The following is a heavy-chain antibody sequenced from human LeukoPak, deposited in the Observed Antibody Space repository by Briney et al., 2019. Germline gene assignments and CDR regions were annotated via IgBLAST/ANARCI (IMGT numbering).Heavy chain of an antibody. CDR3: ARVYDCSGGSCYPPNYYYGMDV. Sequence: ASVKVSCKASGYTFTSYGISWVRQAPGQGLEWMGWISAYNGNTNYAQKLQGRVTMTTDTSTSTAYMELRSLRSDDTAVYYCARVYDCSGGSCYPPNYYYGMDVWGQGTTVTVSS. D-gene: IGHD2-15*01. V-gene: IGHV1-18*01. J-gene: IGHJ6*02. CDR2: ISAYNGNT. CDR1: GYTFTSYG.